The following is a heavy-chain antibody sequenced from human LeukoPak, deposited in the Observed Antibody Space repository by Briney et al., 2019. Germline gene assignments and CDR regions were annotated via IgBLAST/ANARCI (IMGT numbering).Heavy chain of an antibody. CDR2: INPNSGGT. CDR3: ARSIAAAGGDIDY. D-gene: IGHD6-13*01. J-gene: IGHJ4*02. CDR1: GYTFTGYY. V-gene: IGHV1-2*02. Sequence: ASVKVSCKASGYTFTGYYMHWVRQAPGHGLEWMGLINPNSGGTNYAQKFQGRVTMTRDTSISTAYMELSRLRSDDTAVYYCARSIAAAGGDIDYWGQGTLVTVSS.